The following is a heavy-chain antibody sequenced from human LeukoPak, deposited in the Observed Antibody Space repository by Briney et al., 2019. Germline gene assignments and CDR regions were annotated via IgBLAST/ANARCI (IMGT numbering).Heavy chain of an antibody. V-gene: IGHV4-39*01. Sequence: SETLSLTCTVSGGSISSSSYYWGWIRQPPGKGLEWIGSIYYSGSTYYNPSLKSRVTISVDTSKNQFSLKLSSVTAADTAVYYCARHRYSGSWSDYWGQGTLVTVSS. CDR2: IYYSGST. CDR1: GGSISSSSYY. J-gene: IGHJ4*01. CDR3: ARHRYSGSWSDY. D-gene: IGHD6-13*01.